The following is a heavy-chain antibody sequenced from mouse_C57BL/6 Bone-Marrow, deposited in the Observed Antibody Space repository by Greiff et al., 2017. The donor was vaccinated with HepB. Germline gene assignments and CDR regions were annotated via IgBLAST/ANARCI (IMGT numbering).Heavy chain of an antibody. CDR3: ARGAYYSNSFAY. V-gene: IGHV1-4*01. CDR2: INPSSGYT. J-gene: IGHJ3*01. D-gene: IGHD2-5*01. CDR1: GYTFTSYT. Sequence: VQLQLSGAELARPGASVKMSCKASGYTFTSYTMHWVKQRPGQGLEWIGYINPSSGYTKYNQKFKDKATLTADKSSSTDYMQLSSLTSEDSAVYYCARGAYYSNSFAYWGQGTLVTVSA.